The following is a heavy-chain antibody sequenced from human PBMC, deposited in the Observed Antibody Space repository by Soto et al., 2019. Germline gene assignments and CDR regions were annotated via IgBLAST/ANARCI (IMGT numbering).Heavy chain of an antibody. CDR3: AKIWTRTNEYYYYAMDV. J-gene: IGHJ6*02. CDR1: GFNLRDFG. CDR2: ISFDGSDI. Sequence: PGGSLRVSCAVAGFNLRDFGRHWVRQDTHKGLEWVAVISFDGSDINYADSVKGRFSISRDTSKNTLYLQMNSLRPEDTAVYYCAKIWTRTNEYYYYAMDVWGQGTTVTVSS. D-gene: IGHD2-8*01. V-gene: IGHV3-30*18.